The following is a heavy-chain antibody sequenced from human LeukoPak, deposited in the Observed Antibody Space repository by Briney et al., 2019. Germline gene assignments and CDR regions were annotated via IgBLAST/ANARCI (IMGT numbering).Heavy chain of an antibody. J-gene: IGHJ4*02. CDR3: ARDGEEASSSWYRVDY. CDR2: ISSSSSYI. CDR1: GVTGRSDG. Sequence: GGTLRISCAECGVTGRSDGMGWGRQAPGKGLEWVSSISSSSSYIYYADSVKGRFTISRDNAKNSLYLQMNSLRAEDTAVYYCARDGEEASSSWYRVDYWGQGTLVTVSS. V-gene: IGHV3-21*01. D-gene: IGHD6-13*01.